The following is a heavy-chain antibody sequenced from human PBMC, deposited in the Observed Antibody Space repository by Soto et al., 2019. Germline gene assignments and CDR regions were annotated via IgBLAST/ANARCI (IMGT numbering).Heavy chain of an antibody. CDR2: ISGSGGST. CDR1: GFTFSSYA. CDR3: EKEKQQLVAHNWFDP. D-gene: IGHD6-13*01. Sequence: GSLLLAGSVSGFTFSSYAMSWVRQAAGKGLEWVSAISGSGGSTYYADSVKGRFTISRDNSKNTLYLQMNSLRAEDTAVYYCEKEKQQLVAHNWFDPWGQGTPVTVYS. J-gene: IGHJ5*02. V-gene: IGHV3-23*01.